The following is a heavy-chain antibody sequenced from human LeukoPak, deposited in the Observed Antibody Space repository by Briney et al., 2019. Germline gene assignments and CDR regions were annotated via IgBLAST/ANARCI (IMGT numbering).Heavy chain of an antibody. CDR2: ISSSSSTI. CDR3: ARDLGWWELPSEGY. CDR1: GFTFSSYS. J-gene: IGHJ4*02. D-gene: IGHD1-26*01. V-gene: IGHV3-48*01. Sequence: GGSLRLSCAASGFTFSSYSMNWVRQAPGKGLEWVSYISSSSSTIYYADSVKGRLTIPRDNAKNSLYLQMNSLRAEDTAVYYCARDLGWWELPSEGYWGQGTLVTVSS.